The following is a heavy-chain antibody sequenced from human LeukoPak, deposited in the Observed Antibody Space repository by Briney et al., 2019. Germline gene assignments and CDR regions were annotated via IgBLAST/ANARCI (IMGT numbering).Heavy chain of an antibody. J-gene: IGHJ6*02. Sequence: SETLSPTCTVSGGSISSSSYYWGWIRQPPGKGLEWIGSIYYSGSTYYNPSLKSRVTISVDTSKNQFSLKLSSVTAADTAVYYCARMSVDIVVVPAAIDYYYYYGMDVWGQGTTVTVSS. V-gene: IGHV4-39*01. D-gene: IGHD2-2*02. CDR2: IYYSGST. CDR1: GGSISSSSYY. CDR3: ARMSVDIVVVPAAIDYYYYYGMDV.